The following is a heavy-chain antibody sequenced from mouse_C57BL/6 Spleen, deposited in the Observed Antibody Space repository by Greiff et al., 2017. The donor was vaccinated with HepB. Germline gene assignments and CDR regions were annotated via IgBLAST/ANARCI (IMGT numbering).Heavy chain of an antibody. V-gene: IGHV5-12*01. CDR3: ARREEDYYAMDY. CDR2: ISNGGGST. J-gene: IGHJ4*01. CDR1: GFTFSDYY. Sequence: EVMLVESGGGLVQPGGSLKLSCAASGFTFSDYYMYWVRQTPEKRLEWVAYISNGGGSTYYPYTVKGRFTISRDNAKNTLYLQMTRLKSENTAMYYCARREEDYYAMDYWDQGTSVTVSS.